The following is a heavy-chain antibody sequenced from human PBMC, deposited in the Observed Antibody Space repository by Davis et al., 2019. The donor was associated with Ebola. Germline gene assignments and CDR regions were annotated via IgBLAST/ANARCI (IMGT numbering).Heavy chain of an antibody. CDR2: INPGNGNT. CDR3: ARQAFMDV. CDR1: GYTFTSYA. V-gene: IGHV1-3*01. Sequence: ASVKVSCKASGYTFTSYAMHWVRQAPGQRLEWMGWINPGNGNTKYSQKFQGRVTITRDTSASTAYMELSSLRFEDTAVYYCARQAFMDVWGQGTTVTVSS. J-gene: IGHJ6*02.